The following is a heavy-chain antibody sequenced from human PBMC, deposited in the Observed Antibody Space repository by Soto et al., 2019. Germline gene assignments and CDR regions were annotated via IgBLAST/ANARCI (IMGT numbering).Heavy chain of an antibody. V-gene: IGHV2-5*02. D-gene: IGHD1-1*01. CDR2: IYWDDDQ. CDR1: GFSLSTSGVG. CDR3: AHQNDTQGGFDY. J-gene: IGHJ4*02. Sequence: QITLKESGPTLVKPTQTLTLTCTFSGFSLSTSGVGVGWIRQPPGKALEWLALIYWDDDQRYSPSLESRPTIPKDTSNNQLVLTITNMDPVDTATYYCAHQNDTQGGFDYWGQGTLVTVSS.